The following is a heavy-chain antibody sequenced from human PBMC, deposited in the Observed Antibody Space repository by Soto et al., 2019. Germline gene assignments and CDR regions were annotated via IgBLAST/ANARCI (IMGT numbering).Heavy chain of an antibody. V-gene: IGHV1-18*01. CDR1: GYTFTSYG. Sequence: ASVKVACKASGYTFTSYGIRWVRQAPGQGLEWMGWISAYNGNTNYAQKLQGRVTMTTDTSTSTAYMELRSLRSDDTAVYYCARGRGYSYGYVWDYDYWGQGTLVTVSS. CDR3: ARGRGYSYGYVWDYDY. D-gene: IGHD5-18*01. J-gene: IGHJ4*02. CDR2: ISAYNGNT.